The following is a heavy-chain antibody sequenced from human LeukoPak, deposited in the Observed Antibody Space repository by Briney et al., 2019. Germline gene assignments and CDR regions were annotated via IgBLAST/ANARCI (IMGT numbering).Heavy chain of an antibody. V-gene: IGHV4-34*01. Sequence: SETLSLTCAVYGGSFSGYYWRWIRQPPGKGLEWIGEINHSGSTNYHPSLKSRVTISVDTSKNQFSLKLSSVTAADTAVYYCASTRRIVVPAAMRGLDYWGQGTLVTVSS. CDR1: GGSFSGYY. CDR3: ASTRRIVVPAAMRGLDY. CDR2: INHSGST. D-gene: IGHD2-2*01. J-gene: IGHJ4*02.